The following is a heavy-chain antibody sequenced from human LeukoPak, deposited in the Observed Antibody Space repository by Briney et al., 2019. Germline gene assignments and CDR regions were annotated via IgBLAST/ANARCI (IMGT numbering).Heavy chain of an antibody. CDR2: INPNSGGT. CDR3: ARAVTMVRGVNRPFDY. Sequence: ASVKVSCKASGYTFTGYYMHWVRQAPGQGLEWMGWINPNSGGTNYAQKFQGRVTMNRDTSISTAYMELSRLRSDDTAVYYCARAVTMVRGVNRPFDYWGQGTLVTVSS. CDR1: GYTFTGYY. D-gene: IGHD3-10*01. J-gene: IGHJ4*02. V-gene: IGHV1-2*02.